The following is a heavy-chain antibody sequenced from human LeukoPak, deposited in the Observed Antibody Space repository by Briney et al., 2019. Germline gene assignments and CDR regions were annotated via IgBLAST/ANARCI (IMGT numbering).Heavy chain of an antibody. V-gene: IGHV1-69*05. Sequence: SLRVSSEPSGGTFISYAISWVPSAPGQRVGGGGEIIPIFVTANYAQKFQGGATITTDESTSTAYMELSSLRSEDTAVYYCARVRQKFGVDNYFDYWGQGTLVTVSS. CDR2: IIPIFVTA. D-gene: IGHD3-3*01. CDR1: GGTFISYA. J-gene: IGHJ4*02. CDR3: ARVRQKFGVDNYFDY.